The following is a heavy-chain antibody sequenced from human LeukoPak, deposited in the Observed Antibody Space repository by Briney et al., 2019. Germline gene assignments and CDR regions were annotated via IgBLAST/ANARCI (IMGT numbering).Heavy chain of an antibody. Sequence: GGSLRLSCAASGFTFSSYDMHWVRQATGKGLEWVSAIGTAGDTYYPGSVKGRFTISRDNAKNSLYLQMNSLRAEDTAVYYCARDLTTSSTAYFHHWGQGTLVTVSS. CDR2: IGTAGDT. CDR1: GFTFSSYD. J-gene: IGHJ1*01. V-gene: IGHV3-13*01. CDR3: ARDLTTSSTAYFHH. D-gene: IGHD6-6*01.